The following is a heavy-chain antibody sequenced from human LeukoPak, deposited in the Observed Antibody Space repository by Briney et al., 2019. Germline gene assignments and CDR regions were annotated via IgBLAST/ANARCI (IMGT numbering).Heavy chain of an antibody. J-gene: IGHJ4*02. D-gene: IGHD6-19*01. CDR1: GFTFSNYG. V-gene: IGHV3-33*01. Sequence: GRSLRLSCAASGFTFSNYGIHWVRQAPGKGLEWVALIWYDGSNKFYADSVKGRFTISRDNSKNTLYLQMNSLRAENTAVYYCARWRAGIAVAVDYWGQGTLVTVSS. CDR3: ARWRAGIAVAVDY. CDR2: IWYDGSNK.